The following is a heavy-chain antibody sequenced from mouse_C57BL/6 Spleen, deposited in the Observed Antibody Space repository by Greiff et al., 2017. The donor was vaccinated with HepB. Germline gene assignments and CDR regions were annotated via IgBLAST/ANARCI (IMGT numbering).Heavy chain of an antibody. CDR2: IDPENGDT. Sequence: EVQLHQSGAELVRPGASVKLSCTASGFNIKDDYMHWVKQRPEQGLEWIGWIDPENGDTEYASKFQGKATITADTSSNTAYLQLSSLTAEDTAVYYCTTYGYDGYWGQGTTLTVSS. CDR1: GFNIKDDY. CDR3: TTYGYDGY. D-gene: IGHD2-2*01. J-gene: IGHJ2*01. V-gene: IGHV14-4*01.